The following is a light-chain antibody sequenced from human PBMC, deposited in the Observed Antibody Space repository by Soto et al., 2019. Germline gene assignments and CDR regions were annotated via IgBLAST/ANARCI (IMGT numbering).Light chain of an antibody. Sequence: LTQPASVSGSPGQSITISCTGTSSDVGGYNYVSWYQQHPGKAPKLMIYEVSNRPSGVSNRFSGSKSGNTASLTISGLQAEDEADYYCSSYTSSSTLPFGTGTKVTV. CDR2: EVS. J-gene: IGLJ1*01. CDR3: SSYTSSSTLP. CDR1: SSDVGGYNY. V-gene: IGLV2-14*01.